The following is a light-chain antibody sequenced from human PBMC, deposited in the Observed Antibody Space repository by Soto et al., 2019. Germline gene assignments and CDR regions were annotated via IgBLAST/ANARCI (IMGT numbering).Light chain of an antibody. J-gene: IGLJ1*01. Sequence: QSALTQPASVSGSLGQSITISCTGTTRDIAGYNYISWYQQLPGKAPKLMIYQVTIRPSGISNRFSGSKSGNTASLTISGLQAEDEADYYCCTDAGTYKVFGTGTKLTVL. CDR1: TRDIAGYNY. CDR2: QVT. V-gene: IGLV2-14*01. CDR3: CTDAGTYKV.